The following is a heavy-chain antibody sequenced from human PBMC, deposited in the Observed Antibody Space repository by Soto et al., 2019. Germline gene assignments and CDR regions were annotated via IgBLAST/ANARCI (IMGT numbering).Heavy chain of an antibody. D-gene: IGHD5-12*01. V-gene: IGHV3-30*18. CDR3: AKDRGAYFDY. J-gene: IGHJ4*02. Sequence: GGSLRLSCAASGFTFSSYGMHWVRQAPGKGLEWVAVISYDGSNKYYADSVKGRFTISRDNSKNTLYLQMNSLRAEDTAVYYCAKDRGAYFDYSGQGTLVTVSS. CDR1: GFTFSSYG. CDR2: ISYDGSNK.